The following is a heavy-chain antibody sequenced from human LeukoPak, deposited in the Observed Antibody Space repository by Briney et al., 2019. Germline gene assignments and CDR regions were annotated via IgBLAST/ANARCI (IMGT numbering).Heavy chain of an antibody. V-gene: IGHV4-59*01. CDR1: GGSISSYY. CDR2: IYYSGST. CDR3: ARDAGYGDYV. D-gene: IGHD4-17*01. J-gene: IGHJ4*02. Sequence: PSETLSLTCTVSGGSISSYYWSWIRQPPGKGLEWIGYIYYSGSTNYNPSPKSRVTISVDTSKNQFSLKLSSVTAADTAVSYCARDAGYGDYVWGQGPLVTVSS.